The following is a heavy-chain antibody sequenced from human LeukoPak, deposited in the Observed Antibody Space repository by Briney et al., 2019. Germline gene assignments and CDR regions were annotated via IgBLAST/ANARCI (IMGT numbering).Heavy chain of an antibody. D-gene: IGHD6-19*01. CDR2: IIPIFGTA. Sequence: ASVKVSCKASGGTFSSYAISWVRQAPGQGLEWMGGIIPIFGTANYAQKFQGRVTITADESTSTAYMELSSLRSEDTAVYYCAREYSSGWYSGYWGQGTLVTVSS. CDR3: AREYSSGWYSGY. V-gene: IGHV1-69*13. CDR1: GGTFSSYA. J-gene: IGHJ4*02.